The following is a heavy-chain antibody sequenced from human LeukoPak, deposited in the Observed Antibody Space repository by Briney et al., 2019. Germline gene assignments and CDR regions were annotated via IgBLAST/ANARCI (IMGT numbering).Heavy chain of an antibody. CDR1: GFTFSSYG. V-gene: IGHV3-33*01. J-gene: IGHJ4*02. CDR3: ARAPLDHSSGRRHLDY. Sequence: GGSLRLSCAASGFTFSSYGMHWVRQAPGKGLEWVAVIWYDGSNKYYADSAKGRFTISRDNSKNTLYLQMNSLRAEDTAVYYCARAPLDHSSGRRHLDYWGQGTLVTVSS. CDR2: IWYDGSNK. D-gene: IGHD6-19*01.